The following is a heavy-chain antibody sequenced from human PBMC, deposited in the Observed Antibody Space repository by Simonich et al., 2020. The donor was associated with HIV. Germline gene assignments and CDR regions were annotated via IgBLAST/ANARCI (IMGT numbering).Heavy chain of an antibody. J-gene: IGHJ2*01. V-gene: IGHV4-39*01. D-gene: IGHD6-19*01. CDR3: ARPGLAVAVPTYWYFDL. Sequence: QLQLQESGPGLVKPSETLSLTCSVSGGSISSSSYYWGWIRQPPGEGLGWIGSIYYIGITFYHPSLQRRVTISLDTSKNQFALNLSSVTAADTAVYYCARPGLAVAVPTYWYFDLWGRGTLVTASS. CDR2: IYYIGIT. CDR1: GGSISSSSYY.